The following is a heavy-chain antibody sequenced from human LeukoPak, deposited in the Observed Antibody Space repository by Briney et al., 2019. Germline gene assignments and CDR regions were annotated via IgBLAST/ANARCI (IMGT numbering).Heavy chain of an antibody. J-gene: IGHJ4*02. D-gene: IGHD2-15*01. CDR2: IRSKAYGGTT. V-gene: IGHV3-49*03. CDR3: TRGGLPGEYYYYDY. Sequence: GGSLRLSCTVSGFTFGNYTMSWFRQAPGKGLEWVGFIRSKAYGGTTEYAASVKGKFTISRDDSKSIAYLQMNSLKTDDTAVYYCTRGGLPGEYYYYDYWGQGTLVTVSS. CDR1: GFTFGNYT.